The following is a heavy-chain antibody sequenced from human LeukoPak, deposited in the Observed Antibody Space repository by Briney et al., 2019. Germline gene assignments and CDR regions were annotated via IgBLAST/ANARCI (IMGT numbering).Heavy chain of an antibody. Sequence: SETLSLTCTVSGGSITNYYWSWIRQPPGKGLEWIGYVYYSGSTNYNPSLKSRVTISVDTSKNQFSLKLSSVTAADTAVYYCARYVVYGSGKYYFDYWGQGTLVTVSS. CDR2: VYYSGST. CDR3: ARYVVYGSGKYYFDY. V-gene: IGHV4-59*08. CDR1: GGSITNYY. J-gene: IGHJ4*02. D-gene: IGHD3-10*01.